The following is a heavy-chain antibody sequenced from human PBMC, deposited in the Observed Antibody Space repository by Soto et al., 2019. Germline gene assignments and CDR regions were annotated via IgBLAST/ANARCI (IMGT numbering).Heavy chain of an antibody. Sequence: GGSLRLSCAASGFSFSTYHMDWVRQVPGKGLEWIAYINSNSGIIYYADNVKGRFTIYRDNAKDKLNMKMNRLTGEDTALYYCARDGNSVGNIDSWGQGT. CDR2: INSNSGII. D-gene: IGHD1-1*01. J-gene: IGHJ4*02. CDR1: GFSFSTYH. CDR3: ARDGNSVGNIDS. V-gene: IGHV3-48*01.